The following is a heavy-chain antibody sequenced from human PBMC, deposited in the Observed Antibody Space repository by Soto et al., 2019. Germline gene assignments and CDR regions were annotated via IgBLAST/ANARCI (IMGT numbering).Heavy chain of an antibody. CDR1: GYSFTSYW. V-gene: IGHV5-10-1*01. D-gene: IGHD5-18*01. J-gene: IGHJ6*02. Sequence: EVQLVQSGAEVKKPGESLRISCNGSGYSFTSYWISWVRQMPGKGLEWMGRIDPSDSYTNYSPSFQGHVTISADKSISTAYLQWSSLKASDTAMYYCARTSMQSRGYSYGHGGMDVWGQGTTVTVSS. CDR3: ARTSMQSRGYSYGHGGMDV. CDR2: IDPSDSYT.